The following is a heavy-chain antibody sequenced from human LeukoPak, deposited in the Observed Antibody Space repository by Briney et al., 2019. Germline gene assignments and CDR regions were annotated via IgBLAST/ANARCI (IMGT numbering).Heavy chain of an antibody. CDR3: ARDFGCSGGSCYSGPYYFDY. CDR2: IIPIFGTA. Sequence: SVKVSCKASGGTFSSYAISWVRQAPGQGLEWMGGIIPIFGTANYAQKFQGRVTITADESTSTAYMELSSLRSEDTAVYYCARDFGCSGGSCYSGPYYFDYWGQGTLVTVSS. D-gene: IGHD2-15*01. J-gene: IGHJ4*02. V-gene: IGHV1-69*01. CDR1: GGTFSSYA.